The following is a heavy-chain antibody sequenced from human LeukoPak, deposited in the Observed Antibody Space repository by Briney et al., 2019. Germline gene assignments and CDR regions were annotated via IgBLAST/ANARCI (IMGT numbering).Heavy chain of an antibody. J-gene: IGHJ4*02. V-gene: IGHV4-39*01. CDR2: IYYSGNT. CDR1: GGSINSINYY. D-gene: IGHD2/OR15-2a*01. CDR3: ARHVHNREFDY. Sequence: SETLSLTCTVSGGSINSINYYWGWIRQPPGKGLEWIVTIYYSGNTYHNPSLMSRVTISTDTSENQFSLRLSSVTAADTAVYYCARHVHNREFDYWGQGTLATVSS.